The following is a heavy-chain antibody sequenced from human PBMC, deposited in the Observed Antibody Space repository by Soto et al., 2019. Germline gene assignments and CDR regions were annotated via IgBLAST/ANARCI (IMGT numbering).Heavy chain of an antibody. Sequence: QVQLVESGGGVVQPGRSLRLSCAASGFTFSSYGMHWVREAPGKGLEWVAVIWYDGSNKYYADSVKGRFTISRDNSKNTLYLQMNSLRAEDTAVYYCARDESIAVDYFDYWGQGTLVTVSS. CDR2: IWYDGSNK. J-gene: IGHJ4*02. V-gene: IGHV3-33*01. CDR3: ARDESIAVDYFDY. CDR1: GFTFSSYG. D-gene: IGHD6-19*01.